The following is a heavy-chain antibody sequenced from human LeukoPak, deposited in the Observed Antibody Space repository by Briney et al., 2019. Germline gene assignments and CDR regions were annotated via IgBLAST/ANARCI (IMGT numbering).Heavy chain of an antibody. CDR2: IIPIFGTA. CDR1: GGTFSSYA. J-gene: IGHJ2*01. D-gene: IGHD4-17*01. CDR3: ARVPSPSTYGDYGLTIANWYFDL. V-gene: IGHV1-69*06. Sequence: ASVKVSCKASGGTFSSYAISWVRQAPGQGLEWMGGIIPIFGTANYAQKFQGRVTITADKSTSTAYMELSSLRSEYTAVYYCARVPSPSTYGDYGLTIANWYFDLWGRGTLVTVSS.